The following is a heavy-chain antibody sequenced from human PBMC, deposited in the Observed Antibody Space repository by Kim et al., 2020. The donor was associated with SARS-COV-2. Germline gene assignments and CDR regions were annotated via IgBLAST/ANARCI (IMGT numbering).Heavy chain of an antibody. J-gene: IGHJ6*02. CDR1: GYTFTSFG. CDR2: ISTYNGVT. V-gene: IGHV1-18*01. CDR3: ARGSGFCTCPSCLSFYYGMDV. D-gene: IGHD2-2*01. Sequence: ASVKVSCKASGYTFTSFGISWVRQAPGQGLDWLGWISTYNGVTNYAQKVQGRVTMTTDTSMSTAYMDLGSLRSDDTAVYYCARGSGFCTCPSCLSFYYGMDVWGQGPSVTVSS.